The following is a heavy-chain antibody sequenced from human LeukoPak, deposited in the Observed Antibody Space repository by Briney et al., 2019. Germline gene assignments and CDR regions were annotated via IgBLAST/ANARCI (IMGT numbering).Heavy chain of an antibody. CDR3: ARRTNYLAFDY. CDR2: MSPDGTEK. Sequence: GGSLRLSCAASGLSFSSSWMSWVRQTPEKGLEWVANMSPDGTEKYYADSVKGRFTISRDNAKNSLYLQMNNLRAEDTAVYSCARRTNYLAFDYWGQGTLVTVSS. CDR1: GLSFSSSW. V-gene: IGHV3-7*01. D-gene: IGHD4/OR15-4a*01. J-gene: IGHJ4*02.